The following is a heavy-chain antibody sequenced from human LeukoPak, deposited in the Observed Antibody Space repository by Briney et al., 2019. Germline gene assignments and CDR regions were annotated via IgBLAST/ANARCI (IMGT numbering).Heavy chain of an antibody. J-gene: IGHJ6*03. CDR3: AKVDSSSTDYYYYYYMDV. D-gene: IGHD6-6*01. CDR2: ISSSGSTI. V-gene: IGHV3-11*01. Sequence: TAGGSLRLSCAASGFTFSDYYMSWIRQAPGKGLEWVSYISSSGSTIYYADSVKGRFTISRDNAKNSLYLQMNSLRAEDTAVYYCAKVDSSSTDYYYYYYMDVWGKGTTVTVSS. CDR1: GFTFSDYY.